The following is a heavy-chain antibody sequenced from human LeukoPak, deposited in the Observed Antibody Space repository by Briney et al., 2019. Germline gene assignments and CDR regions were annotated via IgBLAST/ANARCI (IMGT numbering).Heavy chain of an antibody. D-gene: IGHD4-17*01. CDR2: INHSGST. Sequence: SETLSLTCAVYGGSFSGYYWSWIRQPPGKGLEWIGEINHSGSTNYNPSLKSRVTISVDTSKNQFSLKLSFVTAADTAVYYCARGYGDYPSYFDYWGQGTLVTVSS. CDR1: GGSFSGYY. CDR3: ARGYGDYPSYFDY. V-gene: IGHV4-34*01. J-gene: IGHJ4*02.